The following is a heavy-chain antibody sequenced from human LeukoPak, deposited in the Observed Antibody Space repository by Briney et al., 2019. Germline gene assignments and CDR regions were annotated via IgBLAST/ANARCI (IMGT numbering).Heavy chain of an antibody. CDR3: ARDPFGLSLDY. CDR1: GGSISSYY. CDR2: IYYSGST. D-gene: IGHD2/OR15-2a*01. J-gene: IGHJ4*02. Sequence: SETLSLTCTVSGGSISSYYWLWIRQPPGKGLEWIGYIYYSGSTTYNPSLKSRVTISVDMSKNQFSLKLSSVTAADTAVYYCARDPFGLSLDYWGQGTLVTVSS. V-gene: IGHV4-59*12.